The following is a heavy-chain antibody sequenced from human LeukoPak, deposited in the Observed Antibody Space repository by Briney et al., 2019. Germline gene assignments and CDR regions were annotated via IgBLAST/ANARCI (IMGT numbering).Heavy chain of an antibody. CDR3: ARQPSGSLGDY. J-gene: IGHJ4*02. Sequence: SETLSLTCAVYGRPFSGYYWGWIRQPPGKGLEWLGYIDNTGSTNYNPSLKSRVALSVDTSKNQFSLNLSSVTAADTAVYYCARQPSGSLGDYWGQGTLVIVSS. CDR1: GRPFSGYY. D-gene: IGHD1-26*01. V-gene: IGHV4-34*01. CDR2: IDNTGST.